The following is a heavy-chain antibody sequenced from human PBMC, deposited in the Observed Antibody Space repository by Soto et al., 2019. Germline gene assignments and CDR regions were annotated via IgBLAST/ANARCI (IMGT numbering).Heavy chain of an antibody. CDR3: ARELPPDL. CDR1: GFTVSSKY. V-gene: IGHV3-53*01. CDR2: IWSAGLT. D-gene: IGHD2-15*01. Sequence: GGSLRLSCAASGFTVSSKYMNWVRQAPGKGLEWVSIIWSAGLTYYAGSVRGRFTISRDISKNILFLQMNNLRAEDSAIYYCARELPPDLWGQGTLVTVSS. J-gene: IGHJ5*02.